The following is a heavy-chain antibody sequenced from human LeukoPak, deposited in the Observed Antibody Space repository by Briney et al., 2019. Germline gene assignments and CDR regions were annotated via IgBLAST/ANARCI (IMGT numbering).Heavy chain of an antibody. CDR1: GYIFTSYW. V-gene: IGHV5-51*01. CDR2: IYPGDSDT. D-gene: IGHD4-17*01. Sequence: GESLKISCKGSGYIFTSYWIGWVRQMPGRGLEWMGIIYPGDSDTRYSPSFQGQVTISADKSISTAYLQWSSLKASDTAMYYCASSTAVTTHYFDFWGQGTLVTVSS. J-gene: IGHJ4*02. CDR3: ASSTAVTTHYFDF.